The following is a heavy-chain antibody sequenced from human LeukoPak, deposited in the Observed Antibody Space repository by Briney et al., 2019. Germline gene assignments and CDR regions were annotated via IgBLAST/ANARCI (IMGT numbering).Heavy chain of an antibody. D-gene: IGHD3-22*01. CDR3: ATSSGYSAFDAFDI. CDR2: VNSDGSGT. V-gene: IGHV3-74*01. CDR1: GFTFSKNW. J-gene: IGHJ3*02. Sequence: PGGSLRLPCAASGFTFSKNWMHWVRQPPGKGLVWVSRVNSDGSGTTYADSVKGRFTISRDNAKNTLYLQMNSLRVEDTAVYYCATSSGYSAFDAFDIWGQGTFVTVSS.